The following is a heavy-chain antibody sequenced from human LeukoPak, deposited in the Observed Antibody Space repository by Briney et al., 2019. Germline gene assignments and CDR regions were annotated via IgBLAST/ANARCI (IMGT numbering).Heavy chain of an antibody. CDR1: GFTFSDYY. CDR2: IRYDGSNK. Sequence: PGGSLRLSCAASGFTFSDYYMSWIRQAPGKGLEWVAFIRYDGSNKYYADSVKGRFTISRDNSKNTLYLQMNSLRAEDTAVYYCARVRGSGWYEPDYWGQGTLVTVSS. V-gene: IGHV3-30*02. CDR3: ARVRGSGWYEPDY. D-gene: IGHD6-19*01. J-gene: IGHJ4*02.